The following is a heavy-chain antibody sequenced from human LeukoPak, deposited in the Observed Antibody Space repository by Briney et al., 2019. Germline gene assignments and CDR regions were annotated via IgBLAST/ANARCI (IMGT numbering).Heavy chain of an antibody. CDR3: ARMVGNSPDY. CDR1: GASVSSNSAA. D-gene: IGHD2/OR15-2a*01. V-gene: IGHV6-1*01. J-gene: IGHJ4*02. Sequence: SQTLSLTCAISGASVSSNSAAWNWIRQSPSRGLEWLGRTYYRSKWSTDYAVFVKSRITINPDTSKNQFSLHLKSVTPEDTAVYYCARMVGNSPDYWGQGTLVTVSS. CDR2: TYYRSKWST.